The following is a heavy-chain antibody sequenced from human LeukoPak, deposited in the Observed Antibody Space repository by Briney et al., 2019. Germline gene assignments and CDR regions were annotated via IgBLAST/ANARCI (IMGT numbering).Heavy chain of an antibody. D-gene: IGHD4-11*01. CDR3: ARDQDYRNYVAEY. V-gene: IGHV1-2*02. Sequence: AAVEVFCKASGYTFTGYYLHWVRQASGQALEWMGGVNPNSGDKNYAQKFQGRVTMTRDTSISTAYLELNRLRSDDTAVYYCARDQDYRNYVAEYWGQGTLVTVSS. CDR2: VNPNSGDK. CDR1: GYTFTGYY. J-gene: IGHJ4*02.